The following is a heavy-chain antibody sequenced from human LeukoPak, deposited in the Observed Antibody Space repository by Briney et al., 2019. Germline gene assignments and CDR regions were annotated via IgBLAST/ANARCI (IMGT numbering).Heavy chain of an antibody. J-gene: IGHJ5*02. CDR1: GGSFSGYY. CDR3: ARGSIVGATTP. CDR2: INHSGST. V-gene: IGHV4-34*01. D-gene: IGHD1-26*01. Sequence: SETLSRTCAAYGGSFSGYYWSWIRQPPGKGLEWIGEINHSGSTNYNPSLKSRVTISVDTSKNQFSLKLSSVTAADTAVYYCARGSIVGATTPWGQGTLVTVSS.